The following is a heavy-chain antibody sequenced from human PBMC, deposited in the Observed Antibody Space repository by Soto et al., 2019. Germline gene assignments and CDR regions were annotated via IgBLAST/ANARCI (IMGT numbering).Heavy chain of an antibody. D-gene: IGHD3-10*01. CDR1: GFTFSSYG. Sequence: QVQLVESGGGVVQPGRSLRLSCAASGFTFSSYGMHWVRQAPGKGLEWVAVISYDGSNKYYADSVKGRFTISRDNSKNTLYLQMNSLRSEETAVYYCAKGYGSGSYDSWFDPWGQGTLVTVSS. J-gene: IGHJ5*02. CDR2: ISYDGSNK. CDR3: AKGYGSGSYDSWFDP. V-gene: IGHV3-30*18.